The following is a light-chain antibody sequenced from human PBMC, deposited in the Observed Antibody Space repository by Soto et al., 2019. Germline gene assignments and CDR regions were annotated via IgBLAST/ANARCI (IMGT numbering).Light chain of an antibody. Sequence: QTVVTQEPSFSVSPGGTVTLTCGLSSGSVSTSYYPSWYQQTPGQAPRTLIYSTNTRSSGVPDRFSGSILGNKAALTITGAQADDESDYYCVLYMGSGIPPWVFGGGTKLTVL. J-gene: IGLJ3*02. V-gene: IGLV8-61*01. CDR1: SGSVSTSYY. CDR2: STN. CDR3: VLYMGSGIPPWV.